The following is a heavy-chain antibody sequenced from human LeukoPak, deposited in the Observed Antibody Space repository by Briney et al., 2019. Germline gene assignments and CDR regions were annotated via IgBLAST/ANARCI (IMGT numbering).Heavy chain of an antibody. CDR1: GYTFTGYY. CDR3: ARGPSPTYYDFWSGYYYFDY. CDR2: INPNSGGT. Sequence: ASVKVSCKASGYTFTGYYMHWVRQAPGQGLEWMGWINPNSGGTNYAQKFQGWVTMTRDTSISTAYMELSRLRSDDTAVYYCARGPSPTYYDFWSGYYYFDYWGQGILVTVSS. J-gene: IGHJ4*02. D-gene: IGHD3-3*01. V-gene: IGHV1-2*04.